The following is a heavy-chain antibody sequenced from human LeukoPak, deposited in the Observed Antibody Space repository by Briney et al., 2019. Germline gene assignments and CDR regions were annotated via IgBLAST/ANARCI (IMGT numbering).Heavy chain of an antibody. V-gene: IGHV1-18*04. CDR3: ARVRLHYDSSGYYTLDY. J-gene: IGHJ4*02. CDR2: ISAYNGNT. D-gene: IGHD3-22*01. Sequence: ASVKVSCKASGYTFTDYYMHWVRQAPGQGLEWMGWISAYNGNTNYAQKLQGRVTMTTDTSTSTAYMELRSLRSDDTAVYYCARVRLHYDSSGYYTLDYWGQGTLVTVSS. CDR1: GYTFTDYY.